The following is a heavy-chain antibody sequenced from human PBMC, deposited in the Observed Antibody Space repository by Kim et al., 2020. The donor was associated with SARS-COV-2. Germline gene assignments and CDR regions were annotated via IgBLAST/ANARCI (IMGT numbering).Heavy chain of an antibody. CDR2: DGSET. CDR3: VRGSADY. V-gene: IGHV3-7*03. Sequence: DGSETDYVDSVKGRFTIARDNAKSSLYLQMNILRAEDTALYYCVRGSADYWGQGTLVTVSS. J-gene: IGHJ4*02.